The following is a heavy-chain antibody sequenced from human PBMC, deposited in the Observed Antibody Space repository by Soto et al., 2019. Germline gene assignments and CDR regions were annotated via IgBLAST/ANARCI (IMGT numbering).Heavy chain of an antibody. CDR1: GGSISSGDYY. CDR2: IYSNGNT. D-gene: IGHD3-10*01. Sequence: QVQLQESGPGLVKPSESLSLTCGVSGGSISSGDYYWSWIRQPPEKGLEWIGHIYSNGNTYYNPSLRSRVSISLDTSKNQFSLEVNSVTAADTAVYYCAKDTGSASHNFYYFGMDVWGQGTLVTVSS. V-gene: IGHV4-30-4*01. CDR3: AKDTGSASHNFYYFGMDV. J-gene: IGHJ6*02.